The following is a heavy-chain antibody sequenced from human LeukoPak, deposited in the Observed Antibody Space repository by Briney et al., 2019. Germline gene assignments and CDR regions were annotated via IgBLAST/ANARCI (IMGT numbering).Heavy chain of an antibody. V-gene: IGHV4-39*01. J-gene: IGHJ6*03. CDR1: GGSISSSSYY. CDR3: ARAWGGSYQPYYYYMDV. D-gene: IGHD1-26*01. Sequence: SETLSLTCTVSGGSISSSSYYWGWIRQPPGKGLEWIGSIYYSGSTYYNPSLKSRVTISVDTSKNQFSLKLSSVTAADTAVYYCARAWGGSYQPYYYYMDVWGKGTTVTVSS. CDR2: IYYSGST.